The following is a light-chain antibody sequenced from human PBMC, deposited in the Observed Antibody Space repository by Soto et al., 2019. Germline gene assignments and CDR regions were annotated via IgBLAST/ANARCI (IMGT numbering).Light chain of an antibody. V-gene: IGKV3-20*01. CDR2: GAS. CDR3: QQYDTSPRT. J-gene: IGKJ1*01. Sequence: EVMLTQSPGTLSLSPGERATLSCRASQSVSSNYLSWYQQKSGQAPRLLIYGASNRATGIPDRFSGSGSGTEFTLTIRRLEPEEFAVYYCQQYDTSPRTFGQGTKVEFK. CDR1: QSVSSNY.